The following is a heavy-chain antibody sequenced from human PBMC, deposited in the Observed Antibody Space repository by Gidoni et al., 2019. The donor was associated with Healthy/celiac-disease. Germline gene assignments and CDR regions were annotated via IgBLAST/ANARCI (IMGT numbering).Heavy chain of an antibody. Sequence: QVQLQQWGAGLLKPSETLSLTCAVYGGSFSGYYWSWIRQPPGTGLEWIGEINHSGSTNYNPSLKSRVTISVDTSKNQFSLKLSSVTAADTAVYYCARRVMVRGVPDFDYWGQGTLVTVSS. D-gene: IGHD3-10*01. J-gene: IGHJ4*02. CDR1: GGSFSGYY. CDR3: ARRVMVRGVPDFDY. CDR2: INHSGST. V-gene: IGHV4-34*01.